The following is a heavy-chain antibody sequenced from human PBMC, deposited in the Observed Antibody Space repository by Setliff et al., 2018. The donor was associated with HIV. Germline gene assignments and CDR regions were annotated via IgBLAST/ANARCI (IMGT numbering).Heavy chain of an antibody. V-gene: IGHV4-39*01. CDR2: IFYSGST. J-gene: IGHJ4*02. D-gene: IGHD2-15*01. Sequence: SETLSLTCTVSGGAFNASSSYWGWIRQPPGKGLEYIGGIFYSGSTYYKPSLKSRVTISVDTSKNQFSLKLNSVTAADTAMYYCARVVDADYLDYWGQGTPVTVSS. CDR1: GGAFNASSSY. CDR3: ARVVDADYLDY.